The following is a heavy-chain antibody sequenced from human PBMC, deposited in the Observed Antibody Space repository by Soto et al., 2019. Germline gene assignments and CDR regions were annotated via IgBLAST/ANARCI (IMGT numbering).Heavy chain of an antibody. Sequence: EVQLLESGGGLVQPGGSLTLTCIVSGFTSGKYAMSWVRQAPGKGLEWVSEIGGGGEYTNYADSVRGRYTMSRDNSKNTMYLHMSSLKGEDTAVYYWAKAEVAAKRRADAFDIWGQGTVVTVSS. CDR3: AKAEVAAKRRADAFDI. V-gene: IGHV3-23*01. D-gene: IGHD2-15*01. J-gene: IGHJ3*02. CDR2: IGGGGEYT. CDR1: GFTSGKYA.